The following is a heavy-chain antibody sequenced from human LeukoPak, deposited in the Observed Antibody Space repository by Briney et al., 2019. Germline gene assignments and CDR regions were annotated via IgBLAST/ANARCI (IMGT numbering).Heavy chain of an antibody. V-gene: IGHV3-30-3*01. D-gene: IGHD1-7*01. CDR2: ISYDGSNK. CDR1: GFTFSSYA. Sequence: PGGSLRLSCAASGFTFSSYAMHWVRQAPGKGLEWVAVISYDGSNKYYADSVKGRFTISRDNSKNTLYLQMNSLRAEDTAVYYCARGRGITGTTAYWGQGTLVTVSS. J-gene: IGHJ4*02. CDR3: ARGRGITGTTAY.